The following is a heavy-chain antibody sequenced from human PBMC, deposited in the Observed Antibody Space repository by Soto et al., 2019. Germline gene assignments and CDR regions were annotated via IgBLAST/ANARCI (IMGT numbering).Heavy chain of an antibody. Sequence: GASVKVSCKASGYTFTSYYMHWVRQAPGQGLEWMGIINPSGGSTSYAQKFQGRVTMTRDTSTSTVYMELSSLRSEDTAVYYCASAVKRLTGVDAFDIWGQGTMVTVSS. J-gene: IGHJ3*02. V-gene: IGHV1-46*01. D-gene: IGHD2-21*01. CDR3: ASAVKRLTGVDAFDI. CDR2: INPSGGST. CDR1: GYTFTSYY.